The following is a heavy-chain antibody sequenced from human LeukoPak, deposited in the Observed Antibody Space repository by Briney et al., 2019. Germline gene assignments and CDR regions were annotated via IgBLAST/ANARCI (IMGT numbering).Heavy chain of an antibody. Sequence: SETLSLTCTVSGYSISSGYYWGWIRQPPGKGLEWIGYIYHSGSTYYNPSLKSRVTISVDRSKNQFSLKLSSVTAADTAVYYCARVGYYDSSGYYPAFDYWGQGTLVTVSS. CDR2: IYHSGST. CDR3: ARVGYYDSSGYYPAFDY. J-gene: IGHJ4*02. CDR1: GYSISSGYY. V-gene: IGHV4-38-2*02. D-gene: IGHD3-22*01.